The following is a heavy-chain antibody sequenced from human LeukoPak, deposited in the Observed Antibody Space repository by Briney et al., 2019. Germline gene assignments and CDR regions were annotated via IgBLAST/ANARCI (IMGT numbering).Heavy chain of an antibody. J-gene: IGHJ4*02. D-gene: IGHD5-18*01. CDR3: ARDSGYSYADDY. CDR2: ITYNSGTI. V-gene: IGHV3-48*02. Sequence: GGSLRLSCTASGFSFSNAWVSWVRQAPGKGLEWVSYITYNSGTIFYADSVKGRFTISRDNAKDSLYLQMSSLRDEDTAVYYCARDSGYSYADDYWGQGTLVTVSS. CDR1: GFSFSNAW.